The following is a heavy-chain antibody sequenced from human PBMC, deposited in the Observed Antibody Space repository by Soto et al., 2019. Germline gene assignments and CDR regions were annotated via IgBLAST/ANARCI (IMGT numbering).Heavy chain of an antibody. Sequence: GGSLRLSCAASGFTFSSYAMSWVRQAPGKGLEWVSAISGSGGSTYYADSVKGRFTISRDNSKNTLYLQMNSLRAEDTAVYYCAKRQGKSPVTTICDYWGQGTLVTVSS. CDR1: GFTFSSYA. V-gene: IGHV3-23*01. J-gene: IGHJ4*02. CDR3: AKRQGKSPVTTICDY. D-gene: IGHD4-17*01. CDR2: ISGSGGST.